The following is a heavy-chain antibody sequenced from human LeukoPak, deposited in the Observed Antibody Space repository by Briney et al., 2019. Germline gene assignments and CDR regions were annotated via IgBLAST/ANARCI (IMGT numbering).Heavy chain of an antibody. CDR1: GFTFSSYA. V-gene: IGHV3-30*04. Sequence: GGSLRLSCAASGFTFSSYAMHWVRQAPGKGLGWVAVISYDGSNKDYADSVKGRFTISRDNSKNTLYLQMNSLRAEDTAVYYCAREGPLDSSTSCPDYWGQGTLVTVSS. D-gene: IGHD2-2*01. J-gene: IGHJ4*02. CDR2: ISYDGSNK. CDR3: AREGPLDSSTSCPDY.